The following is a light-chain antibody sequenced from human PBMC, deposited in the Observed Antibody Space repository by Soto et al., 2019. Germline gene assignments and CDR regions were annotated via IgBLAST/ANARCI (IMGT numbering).Light chain of an antibody. CDR3: QQRSNWPPVT. V-gene: IGKV3-11*01. Sequence: EIVLTQSPATLSLSPGERATLSCRASQSVSTYLAWYQHKPGQAPRLLIYDASNRATAIPARFSGSGSGTDFALTISSLEPEDFAVYYCQQRSNWPPVTFGQGTQLEI. CDR2: DAS. CDR1: QSVSTY. J-gene: IGKJ2*01.